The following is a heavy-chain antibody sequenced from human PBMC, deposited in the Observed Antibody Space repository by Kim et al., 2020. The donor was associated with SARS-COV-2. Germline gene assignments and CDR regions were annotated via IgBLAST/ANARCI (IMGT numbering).Heavy chain of an antibody. Sequence: TYHNPSLTGRVSISIDASKNQFSLRLNSVTASDTALYYCARRNYPYYFDSWGQGILVTVSS. J-gene: IGHJ4*02. V-gene: IGHV4-39*01. CDR2: T. CDR3: ARRNYPYYFDS. D-gene: IGHD1-7*01.